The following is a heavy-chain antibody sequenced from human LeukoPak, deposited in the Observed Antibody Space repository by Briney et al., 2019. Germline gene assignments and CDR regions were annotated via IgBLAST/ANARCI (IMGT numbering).Heavy chain of an antibody. D-gene: IGHD3-10*02. CDR2: ISGSGGST. CDR3: AELGITMIGGV. J-gene: IGHJ6*04. Sequence: EPGGSLRLACAASGFTFSSYAMSWVRQAPGKGLEWVSAISGSGGSTYYADSVRGRFTISRDNAKNSLYLQMNSLRAEDTAVYYCAELGITMIGGVWGKGTTVAISS. V-gene: IGHV3-23*01. CDR1: GFTFSSYA.